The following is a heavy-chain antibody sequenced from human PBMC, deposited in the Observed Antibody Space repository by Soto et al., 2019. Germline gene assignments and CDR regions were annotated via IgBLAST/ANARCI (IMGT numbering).Heavy chain of an antibody. CDR3: ARQGVSGGAAGTRGWFDP. CDR2: IYYSGST. D-gene: IGHD6-13*01. Sequence: QLQLQESGPGLVKPSETLSLTCTVSGGSISSSSYYWGWIRQPPGKGLEWIGSIYYSGSTYYNPSLKSRVTISVDTSKNQFSLKLSSVTAADTAVYYCARQGVSGGAAGTRGWFDPWGQGTLVTVSS. J-gene: IGHJ5*02. CDR1: GGSISSSSYY. V-gene: IGHV4-39*01.